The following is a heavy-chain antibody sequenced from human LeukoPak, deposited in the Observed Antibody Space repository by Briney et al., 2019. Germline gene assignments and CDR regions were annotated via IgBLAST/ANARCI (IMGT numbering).Heavy chain of an antibody. CDR2: IDRDGSST. CDR1: GFTFSSHW. V-gene: IGHV3-74*01. D-gene: IGHD4-17*01. J-gene: IGHJ4*02. CDR3: AREHRNEGPTVDY. Sequence: PGGSLRLSCAASGFTFSSHWMHWVRQAPGKGLVWVSRIDRDGSSTTYADSVKGRFTISRDNAKNTLFLQVNSLRVEDTAVYCCAREHRNEGPTVDYWGQGLLVTVSS.